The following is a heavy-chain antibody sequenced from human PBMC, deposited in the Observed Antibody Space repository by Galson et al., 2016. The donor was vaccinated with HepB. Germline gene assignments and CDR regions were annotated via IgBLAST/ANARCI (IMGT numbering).Heavy chain of an antibody. CDR2: FFYSGRS. D-gene: IGHD5-24*01. CDR1: GDSISSSNYY. Sequence: SETLSLTCSVSGDSISSSNYYWGWVRQPPGKGLEWIGSFFYSGRSYYNPSLKSRVTMSVETSTNQFSLRLTLVTAADTAVYFCARNGYHREDNFFDPWGQGTLVTVSS. V-gene: IGHV4-39*01. CDR3: ARNGYHREDNFFDP. J-gene: IGHJ5*02.